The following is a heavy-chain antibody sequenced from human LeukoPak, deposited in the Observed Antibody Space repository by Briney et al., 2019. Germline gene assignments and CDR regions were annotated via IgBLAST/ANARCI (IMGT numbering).Heavy chain of an antibody. CDR1: GGSISSYY. CDR2: IYTCGST. Sequence: PSETLSLTCTVSGGSISSYYWSWIRQPAGKGLEWIGRIYTCGSTNYNPSLKSRVTMSVDTSKNQFSLKLSSVTAADTAVYYCARDFESDRYWYFDLWGRGTLVTVSS. J-gene: IGHJ2*01. CDR3: ARDFESDRYWYFDL. V-gene: IGHV4-4*07. D-gene: IGHD3-22*01.